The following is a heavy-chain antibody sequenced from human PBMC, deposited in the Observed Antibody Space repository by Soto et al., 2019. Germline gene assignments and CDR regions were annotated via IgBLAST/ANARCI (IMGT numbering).Heavy chain of an antibody. CDR2: IDPSDSYT. CDR3: ATEDIVVVPAAMNP. CDR1: GYSFTSYW. Sequence: GESLKISCKGSGYSFTSYWISWLRQMPGKGLEWMGRIDPSDSYTNFSPSFQGHVTISADKSISTAYLQWSSLKASDTAMYYCATEDIVVVPAAMNPWGQGTLVTV. D-gene: IGHD2-2*01. J-gene: IGHJ5*02. V-gene: IGHV5-10-1*01.